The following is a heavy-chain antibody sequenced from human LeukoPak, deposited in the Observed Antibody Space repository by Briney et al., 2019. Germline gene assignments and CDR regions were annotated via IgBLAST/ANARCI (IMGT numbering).Heavy chain of an antibody. J-gene: IGHJ4*02. D-gene: IGHD6-19*01. CDR3: ARRRYPGYSSGLFDY. V-gene: IGHV4-39*01. Sequence: SETLSLTCTVSGGSISSSTYFWGWIRQPPGKGLECIGSIYYSGTTYYNPSLKSRVTISVDTSNNQFSLKLSSVTAADTAVSYCARRRYPGYSSGLFDYWGQGTLVTVSS. CDR2: IYYSGTT. CDR1: GGSISSSTYF.